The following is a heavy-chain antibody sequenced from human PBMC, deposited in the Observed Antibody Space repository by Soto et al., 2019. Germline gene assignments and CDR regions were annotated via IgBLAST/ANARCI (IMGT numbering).Heavy chain of an antibody. D-gene: IGHD1-26*01. J-gene: IGHJ5*02. Sequence: GESLKISCKGSGYSFTSYWIGWVRQMPGKGLEWMGIIYPGDSDTRYSPSFQGQVTISADKSISTAYLQWSSLKASDTAMYYCARLSGDSGSPRGFDPWGQGTLVTVSS. CDR3: ARLSGDSGSPRGFDP. CDR1: GYSFTSYW. CDR2: IYPGDSDT. V-gene: IGHV5-51*01.